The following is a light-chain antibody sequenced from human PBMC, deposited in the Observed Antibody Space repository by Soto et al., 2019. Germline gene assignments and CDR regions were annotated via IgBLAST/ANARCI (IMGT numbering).Light chain of an antibody. CDR1: QTISSW. CDR3: QHYKSYSEA. J-gene: IGKJ1*01. Sequence: IQMTQSPSTLSGSVGDRVTITCRASQTISSWLAWYQQKQGKAPKLLIYKASTLKSGVPSRYIGSGSGTAFTLTISSLQPDDFATYYCQHYKSYSEAFGQGTKLELK. CDR2: KAS. V-gene: IGKV1-5*03.